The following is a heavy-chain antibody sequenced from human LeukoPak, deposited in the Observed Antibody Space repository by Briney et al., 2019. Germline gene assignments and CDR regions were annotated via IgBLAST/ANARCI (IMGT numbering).Heavy chain of an antibody. CDR2: ISSSGSTI. D-gene: IGHD4-23*01. CDR3: ARESPSYGGNVFDY. Sequence: GGSLRLSCAASGFTFSSYEMNWVRQAPGKGLEWVSYISSSGSTIYYADSVKGRFTISRDNAKNSLYLQMNSLRAEDTAVYYCARESPSYGGNVFDYWGQGTLVTVSS. CDR1: GFTFSSYE. V-gene: IGHV3-48*03. J-gene: IGHJ4*02.